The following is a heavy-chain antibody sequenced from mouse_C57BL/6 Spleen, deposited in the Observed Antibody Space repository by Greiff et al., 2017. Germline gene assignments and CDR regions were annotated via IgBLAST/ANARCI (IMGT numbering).Heavy chain of an antibody. CDR2: IDPSDSYT. Sequence: QVQLQQPGAELVKPGASVKLSCKASGYTFTSYWMQWVKQRPGQGLEWIGEIDPSDSYTNYNQKFKGKATLTVDTSSSTAYMQLSSLTSEDSAVYYCARRYKDAMDYWGQGTSVTVSS. V-gene: IGHV1-50*01. D-gene: IGHD1-3*01. CDR3: ARRYKDAMDY. CDR1: GYTFTSYW. J-gene: IGHJ4*01.